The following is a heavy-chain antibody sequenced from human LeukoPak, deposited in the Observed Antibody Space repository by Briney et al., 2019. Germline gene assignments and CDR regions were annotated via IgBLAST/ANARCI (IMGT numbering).Heavy chain of an antibody. J-gene: IGHJ1*01. CDR1: GGFLSAYY. D-gene: IGHD4-23*01. CDR2: INHGGST. CDR3: ARYLDYGGNSRVFQH. V-gene: IGHV4-34*01. Sequence: SETLSLTCAVYGGFLSAYYWTWIRQPPGKGLEWIGEINHGGSTNYNPSLKSRVTISVDTSKSQFSLKLSSVTAADTAVYYCARYLDYGGNSRVFQHWGQGTLVTVSS.